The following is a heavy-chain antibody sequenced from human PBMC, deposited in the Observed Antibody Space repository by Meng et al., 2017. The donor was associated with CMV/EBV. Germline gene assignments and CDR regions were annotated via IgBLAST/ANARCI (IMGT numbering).Heavy chain of an antibody. D-gene: IGHD5-12*01. V-gene: IGHV2-5*02. CDR2: IYWDDDK. CDR3: AHSQRGYSGPVDFDY. CDR1: GFSPSTIGVG. J-gene: IGHJ4*02. Sequence: TLNVSRHPLRQPPHTLTLTSTFSGFSPSTIGVGVGWIRQPPGKALEWLALIYWDDDKRYSPSLKSRLTITKDTSKNQVVLTMTNMDPVDTATYYCAHSQRGYSGPVDFDYWGQGTLVTVSS.